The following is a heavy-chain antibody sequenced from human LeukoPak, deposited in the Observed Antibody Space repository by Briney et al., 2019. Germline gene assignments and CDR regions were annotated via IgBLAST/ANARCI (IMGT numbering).Heavy chain of an antibody. CDR3: ARQPTSTGAFYLSPFDL. CDR2: VFYIGST. CDR1: GGSISSNKYY. V-gene: IGHV4-39*01. Sequence: PSETLSLTCSVSGGSISSNKYYWGWIRQAPGKGLESIGSVFYIGSTFYNPSLQSRATISVDTSKNQFSLRMNSVTAADTALYFCARQPTSTGAFYLSPFDLWGHGKMVIVSS. D-gene: IGHD7-27*01. J-gene: IGHJ3*01.